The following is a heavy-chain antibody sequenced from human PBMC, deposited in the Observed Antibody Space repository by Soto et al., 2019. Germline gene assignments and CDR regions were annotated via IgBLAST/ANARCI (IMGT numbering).Heavy chain of an antibody. D-gene: IGHD3-9*01. Sequence: ASVKVSCKASGYTFTSYDINWVRQATGQGLEWMGWMSPNSGNTGDAQKFQGRVTMTRNTSISTAYMELSSLRSEDTAVYYCARGLIRYFDWLSENWFDPWGQGTLVTVSS. CDR1: GYTFTSYD. CDR2: MSPNSGNT. V-gene: IGHV1-8*02. J-gene: IGHJ5*02. CDR3: ARGLIRYFDWLSENWFDP.